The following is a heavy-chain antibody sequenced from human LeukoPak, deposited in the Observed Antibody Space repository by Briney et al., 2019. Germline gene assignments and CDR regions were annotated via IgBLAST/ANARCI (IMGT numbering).Heavy chain of an antibody. D-gene: IGHD3-10*01. CDR1: GFTFSSYG. J-gene: IGHJ6*03. CDR2: IRYDGSNK. Sequence: PAGSLRLSCAASGFTFSSYGMHWVRQAPGKGLEWVAFIRYDGSNKYYADSVKGRFTISRDNSKNTLYLQMNSLRAEDTAVYYCAKWGSGSWSGYYYYYYMDVWGKGTTVTISS. V-gene: IGHV3-30*02. CDR3: AKWGSGSWSGYYYYYYMDV.